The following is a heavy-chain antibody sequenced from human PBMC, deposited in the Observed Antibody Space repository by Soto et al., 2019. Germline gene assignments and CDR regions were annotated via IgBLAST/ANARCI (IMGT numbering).Heavy chain of an antibody. J-gene: IGHJ4*02. CDR1: GGTFSSYA. CDR3: ARGRGYYDFWSGYYTGAYFDY. Sequence: QVQLVQSGAEVKKPGSSVKVSCKASGGTFSSYAISWVRQAPGQGLEWMGGIIPIFGTANYAQKFQGRVTITADESTSTAYMELSSLRSEDTAVYYCARGRGYYDFWSGYYTGAYFDYWGQGTLVTVSS. CDR2: IIPIFGTA. V-gene: IGHV1-69*01. D-gene: IGHD3-3*01.